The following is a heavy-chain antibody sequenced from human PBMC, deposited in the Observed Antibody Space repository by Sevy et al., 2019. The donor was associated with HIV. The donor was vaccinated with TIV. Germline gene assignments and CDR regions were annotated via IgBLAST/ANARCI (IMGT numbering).Heavy chain of an antibody. Sequence: ASVKVSCKVSGYTLTGLSMHWVRQAPGKGLEWMGRFDPEDGETIYAQNFQGRVTLTEDTSRDTAYMELSSLRYEDTAAYYCATAREYYQDSSGYLDFWGQGTLVTVSS. CDR3: ATAREYYQDSSGYLDF. D-gene: IGHD3-22*01. CDR1: GYTLTGLS. J-gene: IGHJ4*02. V-gene: IGHV1-24*01. CDR2: FDPEDGET.